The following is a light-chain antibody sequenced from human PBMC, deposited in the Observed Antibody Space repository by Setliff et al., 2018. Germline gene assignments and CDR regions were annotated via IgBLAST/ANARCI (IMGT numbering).Light chain of an antibody. CDR3: QHFSSSPLT. CDR2: AS. V-gene: IGKV1-13*02. J-gene: IGKJ4*01. Sequence: AIQLTQSPPSLSASVGDRVTITCRASQGISSGLAWYQQMPGKHPKLLMFASSLESGVPSRFSGSGSGTDFTLTISSLQPEDFATYYCQHFSSSPLTVGGGTKVDIK. CDR1: QGISSG.